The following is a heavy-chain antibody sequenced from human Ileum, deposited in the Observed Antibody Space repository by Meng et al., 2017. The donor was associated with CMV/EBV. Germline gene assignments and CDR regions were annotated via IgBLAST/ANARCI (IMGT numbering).Heavy chain of an antibody. V-gene: IGHV6-1*01. Sequence: SQTLSLTCAISGDSVSSNSAAWNWLRQSPSRGLEWLGRTYYRSKWYYDYEVSVKSRMTINPDTSKNQFSLHLRSVTPEDTAVYYCTREMGRFDFWGQGALVTVSS. J-gene: IGHJ4*02. D-gene: IGHD2-8*01. CDR3: TREMGRFDF. CDR2: TYYRSKWYY. CDR1: GDSVSSNSAA.